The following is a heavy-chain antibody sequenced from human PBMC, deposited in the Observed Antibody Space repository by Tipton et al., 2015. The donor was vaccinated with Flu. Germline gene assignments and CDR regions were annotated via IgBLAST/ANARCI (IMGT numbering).Heavy chain of an antibody. CDR2: IYTSGST. J-gene: IGHJ6*02. CDR1: GGSISSDNYY. V-gene: IGHV4-61*02. CDR3: ARGRLSLPLYHYGMDV. D-gene: IGHD2-21*02. Sequence: LSLTCNVSGGSISSDNYYWNWIRQPAGKGLEWIGRIYTSGSTNYNLSLKRRLTISVDTSKNQFSLKLSSVTSADTAVYYCARGRLSLPLYHYGMDVWGQGTMVTVPS.